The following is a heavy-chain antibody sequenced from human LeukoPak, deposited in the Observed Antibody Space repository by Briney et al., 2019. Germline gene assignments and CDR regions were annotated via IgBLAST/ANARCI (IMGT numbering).Heavy chain of an antibody. CDR2: IIPIFGTA. D-gene: IGHD1-26*01. Sequence: GSSVKVSCKASGGTFSSYAISWVRQAPGQGLEWMGGIIPIFGTANYAQKFQGRVTITADESTSTAYMELSSLRSEDTAVYYCARDPTSGSYLYYMDVWGKGTTVTVSS. CDR3: ARDPTSGSYLYYMDV. CDR1: GGTFSSYA. J-gene: IGHJ6*03. V-gene: IGHV1-69*01.